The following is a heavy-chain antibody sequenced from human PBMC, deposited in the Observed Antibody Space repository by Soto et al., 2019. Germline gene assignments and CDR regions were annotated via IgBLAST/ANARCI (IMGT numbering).Heavy chain of an antibody. V-gene: IGHV4-59*08. CDR1: GGSISPYY. CDR2: IYYGGTT. CDR3: ARLIGNSWLDS. J-gene: IGHJ5*01. Sequence: SETLSLTCNVSGGSISPYYWSWIRQPPGKGLEWVGYIYYGGTTSYNPSLKSRITINPDTSNNQLSLQLNSVTPDDTAVYYCARLIGNSWLDSWGQGTLVTVSS.